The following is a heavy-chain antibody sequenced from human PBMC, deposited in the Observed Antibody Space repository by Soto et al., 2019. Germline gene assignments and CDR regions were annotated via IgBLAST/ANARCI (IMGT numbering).Heavy chain of an antibody. Sequence: QVQLVQSGAEVKKPGASVKVSCKASGYTFASYAISWMRQAPGQGLEWMGWISAYNGNTNYAQKLQGRVTMTTDTSTGTADLELRSLRSDDTAVYYCASDPPPPDCWGQGTLVTVSS. CDR3: ASDPPPPDC. CDR2: ISAYNGNT. J-gene: IGHJ4*02. CDR1: GYTFASYA. V-gene: IGHV1-18*01.